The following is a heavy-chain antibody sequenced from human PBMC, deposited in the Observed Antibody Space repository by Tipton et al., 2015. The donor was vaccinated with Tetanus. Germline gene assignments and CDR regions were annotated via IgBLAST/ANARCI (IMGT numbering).Heavy chain of an antibody. CDR1: GGSISSYY. J-gene: IGHJ6*03. V-gene: IGHV4-59*01. CDR2: IYYSGST. CDR3: ARSEQQLLRGYFCLNYMAV. Sequence: TLSLTCTVSGGSISSYYLTWIPQPPGKGLEWIGYIYYSGSTNYNPSLKSRVTISVDTSKNQFSLKLSSVTAADTAVYYCARSEQQLLRGYFCLNYMAVWGTWATFAVSS. D-gene: IGHD6-13*01.